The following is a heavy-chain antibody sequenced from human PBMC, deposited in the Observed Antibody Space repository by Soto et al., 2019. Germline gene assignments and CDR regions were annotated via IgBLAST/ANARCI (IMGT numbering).Heavy chain of an antibody. CDR1: GVNFRSYA. CDR2: IRCGGSST. J-gene: IGHJ6*02. Sequence: GGSQRLSSTASGVNFRSYAMSWVRQAPGKGLEWVSAIRCGGSSTYYADSVKGRFTISRDNSKNTLYLQMNSLRAEDTAVYYCVRPLGYCSSTSCSTGHYYYGMDVWGQGTTVTVSS. CDR3: VRPLGYCSSTSCSTGHYYYGMDV. V-gene: IGHV3-23*01. D-gene: IGHD2-2*01.